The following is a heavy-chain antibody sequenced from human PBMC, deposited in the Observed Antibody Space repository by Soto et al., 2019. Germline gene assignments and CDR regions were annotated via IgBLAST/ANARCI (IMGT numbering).Heavy chain of an antibody. CDR3: ARSSLICSGGSCYSIDLFDI. CDR1: GGSISSYY. J-gene: IGHJ3*02. Sequence: PSETLSLTCTVSGGSISSYYWSWIRQPPGKGLEWIGYIYYSGSTNYNPSLKSRVTISVDTSKNQFSLKLSSVTAADTAVYYCARSSLICSGGSCYSIDLFDIWGQGTMVTVSS. CDR2: IYYSGST. D-gene: IGHD2-15*01. V-gene: IGHV4-59*01.